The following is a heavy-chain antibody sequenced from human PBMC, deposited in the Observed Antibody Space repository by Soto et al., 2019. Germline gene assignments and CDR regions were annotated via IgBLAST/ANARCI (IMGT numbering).Heavy chain of an antibody. J-gene: IGHJ4*02. CDR1: GFTFSAYW. Sequence: GGSLRLSCAASGFTFSAYWMNWVRQAPGKGLEWVANINQDGSETSYVDSVKGRFTISRDNAKSSLYLQMNSLRAEDTAIYYCEISRGSTRSFISLPDYWVPGTLVTVSS. D-gene: IGHD2-2*01. CDR2: INQDGSET. V-gene: IGHV3-7*01. CDR3: EISRGSTRSFISLPDY.